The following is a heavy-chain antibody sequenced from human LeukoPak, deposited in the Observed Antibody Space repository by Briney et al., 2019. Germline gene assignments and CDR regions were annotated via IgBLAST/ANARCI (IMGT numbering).Heavy chain of an antibody. J-gene: IGHJ4*02. V-gene: IGHV3-30-3*01. Sequence: PGGSLRLSCAASGFTFSSSAMHWVRQAPGKGLEWVAVISYDGSNKYYADSVKGRFTISRDNSKNTLYLQMNSLRAEDTAVYYCARDPYGSGSYYSPSGYWGQGTLVTVSS. CDR1: GFTFSSSA. D-gene: IGHD3-10*01. CDR3: ARDPYGSGSYYSPSGY. CDR2: ISYDGSNK.